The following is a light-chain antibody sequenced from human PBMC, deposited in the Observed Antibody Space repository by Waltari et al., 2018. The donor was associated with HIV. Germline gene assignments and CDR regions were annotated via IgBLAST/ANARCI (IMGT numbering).Light chain of an antibody. CDR3: QQRSYWPPYT. Sequence: EIVLTQSPATRSLSPGERATLSCRASQSVSSYLAWYQQKPGQAPRLLIYDASNRATGIPARFSASGSGTDFTLTISSLEPEDFAVYYCQQRSYWPPYTFGQGTRLEIK. CDR2: DAS. CDR1: QSVSSY. J-gene: IGKJ2*01. V-gene: IGKV3-11*01.